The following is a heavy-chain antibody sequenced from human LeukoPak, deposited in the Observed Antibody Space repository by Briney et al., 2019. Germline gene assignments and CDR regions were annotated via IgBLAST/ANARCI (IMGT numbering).Heavy chain of an antibody. D-gene: IGHD6-13*01. V-gene: IGHV4-61*02. CDR1: GDSISTPNYY. Sequence: ASETLSLTCSVSGDSISTPNYYWAWIRQPAGKGLEWIGRIYISGSTNYNPSLKSRVTMSVDTSKNQFSLKLSSVTAADTAVYYCARTSSSWHPSYYYYCYMDVWGKGTTVTISS. CDR3: ARTSSSWHPSYYYYCYMDV. CDR2: IYISGST. J-gene: IGHJ6*03.